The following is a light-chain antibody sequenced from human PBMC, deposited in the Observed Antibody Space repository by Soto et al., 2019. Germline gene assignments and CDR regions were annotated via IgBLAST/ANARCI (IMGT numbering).Light chain of an antibody. CDR3: MQATDWST. CDR2: RVS. CDR1: QSLVYSDGNTY. J-gene: IGKJ1*01. Sequence: DVVMTQSPLSLPVTLGQPASISCKSNQSLVYSDGNTYLNWFQQRPGHSPRRLIYRVSKRDSGVPDRFTGSGSGTDFTLKISRVEAEDVGLYYCMQATDWSTFGQGTKVELK. V-gene: IGKV2-30*01.